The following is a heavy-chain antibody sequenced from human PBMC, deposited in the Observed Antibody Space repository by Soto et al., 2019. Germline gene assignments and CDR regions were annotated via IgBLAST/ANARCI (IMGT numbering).Heavy chain of an antibody. J-gene: IGHJ4*02. CDR2: IYYSGST. CDR3: ARQYRNRGIAVAGEFDY. CDR1: GGSISSSSYY. Sequence: SEILSLTCTVSGGSISSSSYYWGWIRQPPGKGLEWIGSIYYSGSTYYNPSLKSRVTISVDTSKNQFSLKLSSVTAADTAVYYCARQYRNRGIAVAGEFDYWGQGTLVTASP. D-gene: IGHD6-19*01. V-gene: IGHV4-39*01.